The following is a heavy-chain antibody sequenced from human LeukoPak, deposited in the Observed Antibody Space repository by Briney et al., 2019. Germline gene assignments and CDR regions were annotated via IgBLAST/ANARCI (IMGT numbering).Heavy chain of an antibody. CDR2: INYSGST. CDR1: GGSISTTGYY. J-gene: IGHJ4*02. D-gene: IGHD3-22*01. V-gene: IGHV4-39*01. Sequence: PSETLSLTCTASGGSISTTGYYWGWSRQPPGKGLEWIGAINYSGSTYYNPSLKSRVTISADTSKTQFSLRLSTVTAADTAVYYCAAYYYDSRGYFDWGQGTLVTVSS. CDR3: AAYYYDSRGYFD.